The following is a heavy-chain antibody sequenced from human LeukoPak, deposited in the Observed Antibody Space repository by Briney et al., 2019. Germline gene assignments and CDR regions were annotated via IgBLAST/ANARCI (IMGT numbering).Heavy chain of an antibody. CDR3: ARDSRGYYNWFDP. D-gene: IGHD3-22*01. CDR2: INPNTGGT. CDR1: GYTLTGYH. Sequence: ASVKASCKASGYTLTGYHMHWVRQAPGQGLGWMGWINPNTGGTNYAQKFQGRVTMTRDTSISAAYMELSRLTSDDTAVYYCARDSRGYYNWFDPWGQGTLVTVSS. J-gene: IGHJ5*02. V-gene: IGHV1-2*02.